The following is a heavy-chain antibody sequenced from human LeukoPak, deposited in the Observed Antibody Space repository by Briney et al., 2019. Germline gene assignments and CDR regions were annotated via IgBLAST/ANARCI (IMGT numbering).Heavy chain of an antibody. J-gene: IGHJ4*02. CDR3: TRDQTPYY. CDR2: ISGSGGST. Sequence: GGSLRLSCAASGFTFSGYGMSWVRQAPGKGLKWVSAISGSGGSTYYADSVKGRITISRDNSKNTLYLQMNSLKTEDTAVYYCTRDQTPYYWGQGTLVTVSS. CDR1: GFTFSGYG. V-gene: IGHV3-23*01.